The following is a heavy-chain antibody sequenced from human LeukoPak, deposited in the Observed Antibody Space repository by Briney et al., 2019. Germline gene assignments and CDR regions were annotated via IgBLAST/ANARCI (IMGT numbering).Heavy chain of an antibody. Sequence: SETLSLTCTVSGGSIRSSSYYWGWIRQPPGKGLEWIGEINHSGSTNYNPSLKSRVTISVDTSKNQFSLKLTSVTATDTAVYYCARSRRSWSIFDYWGQGTLVTVSS. CDR3: ARSRRSWSIFDY. CDR2: INHSGST. V-gene: IGHV4-39*07. J-gene: IGHJ4*02. D-gene: IGHD6-13*01. CDR1: GGSIRSSSYY.